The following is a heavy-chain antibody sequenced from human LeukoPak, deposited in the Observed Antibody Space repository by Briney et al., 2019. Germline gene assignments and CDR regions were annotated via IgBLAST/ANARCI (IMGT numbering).Heavy chain of an antibody. D-gene: IGHD1-14*01. CDR2: IKEDGSEK. J-gene: IGHJ4*02. CDR1: GFAFSSYW. V-gene: IGHV3-7*01. Sequence: GGSLRLSCAASGFAFSSYWMTWVRQAPGKGLEWVANIKEDGSEKFYVDSVKGRFTISRDNTKNSLYLQMNSLRAEDTAVYYCASGTMEPHGLVWGQGTLVTVSS. CDR3: ASGTMEPHGLV.